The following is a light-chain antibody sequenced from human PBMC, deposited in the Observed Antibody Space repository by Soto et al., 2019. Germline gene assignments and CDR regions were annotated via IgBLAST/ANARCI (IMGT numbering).Light chain of an antibody. Sequence: QTVVTQSPSASASLGASVKLTCTLSSGHSRYAIAWHQQQPEKGPRYLMRLNSDGSHSKGDGIPDRFSGSSSGAERYLTISGLQSEDEADYYCQTWGTGIEVFGGGTKLTVL. CDR1: SGHSRYA. J-gene: IGLJ3*02. V-gene: IGLV4-69*01. CDR3: QTWGTGIEV. CDR2: LNSDGSH.